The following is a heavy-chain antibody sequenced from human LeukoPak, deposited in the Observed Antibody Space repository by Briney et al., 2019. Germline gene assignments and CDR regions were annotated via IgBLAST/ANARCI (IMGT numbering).Heavy chain of an antibody. J-gene: IGHJ6*02. CDR3: VRFGVNYDMDV. V-gene: IGHV4-59*01. Sequence: SETLSLTCSVSGGSISGYYWTWVRRPPGKGLEWIGQIHYSGRADYNPSLKSRITMSVDTSRNQISLKLSSVTAADTAIYICVRFGVNYDMDVWGQGTTVTVFS. D-gene: IGHD3-16*01. CDR2: IHYSGRA. CDR1: GGSISGYY.